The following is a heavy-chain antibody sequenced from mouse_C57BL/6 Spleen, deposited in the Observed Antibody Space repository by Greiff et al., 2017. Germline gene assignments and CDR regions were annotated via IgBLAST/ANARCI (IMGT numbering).Heavy chain of an antibody. V-gene: IGHV1-50*01. CDR1: GSTFTSYW. J-gene: IGHJ4*01. CDR3: ARGISRITTVVAGMDD. Sequence: QVQLQQPGAELVKPGASVKLSCKASGSTFTSYWMQWVKQRPGQGLEWIGEIDPSDSYTNYNKKFKGKATLTVDTSSSTAYMQLSSLTSEDSAVYYCARGISRITTVVAGMDDWGQGTSVTVSS. D-gene: IGHD1-1*01. CDR2: IDPSDSYT.